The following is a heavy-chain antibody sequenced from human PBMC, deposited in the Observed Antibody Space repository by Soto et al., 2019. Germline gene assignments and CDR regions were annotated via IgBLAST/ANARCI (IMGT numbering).Heavy chain of an antibody. V-gene: IGHV1-3*05. CDR2: INAGNGNT. J-gene: IGHJ4*02. CDR3: ARAYRGSYYVTQFDY. Sequence: QVQLVQSGAEEKKPGASVKVSCKASGYTFTSYAMHWVRQAPGQRLEWMGWINAGNGNTKYSQKFQGRVTITRDTSASTAYMELSSLRFEDTAVYYCARAYRGSYYVTQFDYWGQGTLVTVSS. D-gene: IGHD1-26*01. CDR1: GYTFTSYA.